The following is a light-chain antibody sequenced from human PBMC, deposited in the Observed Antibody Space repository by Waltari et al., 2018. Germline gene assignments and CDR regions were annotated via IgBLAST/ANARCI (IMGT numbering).Light chain of an antibody. CDR1: RSNIGRNY. J-gene: IGLJ2*01. CDR2: DTN. CDR3: GTWDSSLSADV. Sequence: QSMLTQPPSVSAAPGQTVTISCSGGRSNIGRNYVAWSQQFPGNAPKRLIYDTNKRPSGIPDRFSGSKSGTSATLAITGLQIGDEAHYYCGTWDSSLSADVFGGGTKLTVL. V-gene: IGLV1-51*01.